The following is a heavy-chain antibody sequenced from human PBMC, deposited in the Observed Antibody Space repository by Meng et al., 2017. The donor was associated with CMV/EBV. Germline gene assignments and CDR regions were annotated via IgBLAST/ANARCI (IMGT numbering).Heavy chain of an antibody. CDR3: AKVLWSGYDYGMDV. Sequence: GGSLRLSCAASGFTFSGYAMSWVRQAPGKGLEWVSVISGDAYSTYYADSVKGRFTISRDNSKNTLYLQMNSLRAEDTAVYYCAKVLWSGYDYGMDVWGQGTTVTVSS. CDR2: ISGDAYST. D-gene: IGHD3-3*01. J-gene: IGHJ6*02. V-gene: IGHV3-23*01. CDR1: GFTFSGYA.